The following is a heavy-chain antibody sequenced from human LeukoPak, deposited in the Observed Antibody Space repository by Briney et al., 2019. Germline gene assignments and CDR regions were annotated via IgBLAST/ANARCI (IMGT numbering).Heavy chain of an antibody. Sequence: AASVKVSCKASGYTFSDFYIHWVRQAPGQGLEYVGWITPKSGDTYSPQRFQGRVTMTRDASISTAYMELSSLRSDDTAVYFCARVRLADERAWAYWGQGTLVTASS. D-gene: IGHD3-3*02. J-gene: IGHJ4*02. V-gene: IGHV1-2*02. CDR1: GYTFSDFY. CDR2: ITPKSGDT. CDR3: ARVRLADERAWAY.